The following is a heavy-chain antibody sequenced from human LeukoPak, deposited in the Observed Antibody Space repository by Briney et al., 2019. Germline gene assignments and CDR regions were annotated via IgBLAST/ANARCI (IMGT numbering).Heavy chain of an antibody. J-gene: IGHJ4*02. CDR2: IIPILGIA. D-gene: IGHD3-3*01. CDR1: GGTFSSYT. CDR3: AGGRFLEEKDRYYFDY. Sequence: SVKVSCKASGGTFSSYTISWVRPAPGQGLEWMGRIIPILGIANYAQKFQGRVTITADKSTSTAYMELSSLRSEDTAVYYCAGGRFLEEKDRYYFDYWGQGTLVTVSS. V-gene: IGHV1-69*02.